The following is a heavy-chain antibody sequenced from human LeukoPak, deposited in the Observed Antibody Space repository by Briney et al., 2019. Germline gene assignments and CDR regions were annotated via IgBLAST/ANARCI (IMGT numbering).Heavy chain of an antibody. CDR2: IYSGGST. J-gene: IGHJ4*02. CDR1: GITVTDSY. Sequence: GGSLRLSCAASGITVTDSYMNWVRLAPGKGLEWVSVIYSGGSTYYADSVKGRFTISRDNSNNTLFLQMNSLRAEDTAVYYCARGGYWGQGTLVTVSS. CDR3: ARGGY. V-gene: IGHV3-66*02.